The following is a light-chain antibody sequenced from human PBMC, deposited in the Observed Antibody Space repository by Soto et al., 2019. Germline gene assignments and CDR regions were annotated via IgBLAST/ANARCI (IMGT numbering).Light chain of an antibody. J-gene: IGLJ2*01. CDR1: SSDVGGYNY. V-gene: IGLV2-14*03. CDR3: TSYSSSSTPVV. CDR2: DVS. Sequence: QSVLTQPASVSGSPGQSITISCTGTSSDVGGYNYVAWYQQHPGKAPKLLIYDVSTRPSGVSNRFSSFKSGNTASLTISGLQAEDEADYHCTSYSSSSTPVVLGGGTKLTVL.